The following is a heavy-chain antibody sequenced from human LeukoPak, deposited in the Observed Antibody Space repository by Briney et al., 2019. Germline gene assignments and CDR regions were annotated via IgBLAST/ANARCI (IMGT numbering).Heavy chain of an antibody. CDR1: GVTFSSYA. J-gene: IGHJ4*02. CDR2: ISYDGSNK. Sequence: WKTLRLSCAASGVTFSSYANHWGCIGPRTGQDLGSVISYDGSNKYYADSVKGRFTISRDNSKNTLYLQMNSLRAEDTAVYYCARNDYGDPPSNFDYWGQGTLVTVSS. D-gene: IGHD4-17*01. CDR3: ARNDYGDPPSNFDY. V-gene: IGHV3-30*04.